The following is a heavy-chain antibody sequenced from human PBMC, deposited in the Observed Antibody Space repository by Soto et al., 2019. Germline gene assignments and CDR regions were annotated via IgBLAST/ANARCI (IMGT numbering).Heavy chain of an antibody. J-gene: IGHJ5*02. CDR2: IYYSGST. CDR3: AGYGDYVSAGIWFDP. V-gene: IGHV4-39*01. CDR1: GGSISSSSYY. Sequence: PSETLSLTCTVSGGSISSSSYYWGWIRQPPGKGLEWIGSIYYSGSTYYNPSLKSRVTISVDTSKNQFSLKLSSVTAADTAVYYCAGYGDYVSAGIWFDPWGQGTLVT. D-gene: IGHD4-17*01.